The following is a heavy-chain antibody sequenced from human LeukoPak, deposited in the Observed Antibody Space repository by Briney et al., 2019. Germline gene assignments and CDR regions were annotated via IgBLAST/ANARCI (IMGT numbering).Heavy chain of an antibody. CDR2: IHHSGTT. J-gene: IGHJ5*02. Sequence: SGTLSLTCAVSAYSISRDYYWGWIRQPPGKGLEWIGTIHHSGTTHYTPSLKSRVTISVDTSKNQFSLKLSSVTAADTAVYYCARESVSSGTNWFDPWGQGTLVTVSS. V-gene: IGHV4-38-2*02. CDR3: ARESVSSGTNWFDP. CDR1: AYSISRDYY. D-gene: IGHD3-10*01.